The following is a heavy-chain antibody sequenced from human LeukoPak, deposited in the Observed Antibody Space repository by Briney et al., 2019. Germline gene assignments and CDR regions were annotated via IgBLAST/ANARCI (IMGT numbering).Heavy chain of an antibody. V-gene: IGHV4-34*01. D-gene: IGHD2-2*02. CDR3: VRVRGTSCYTGCWFDP. Sequence: SETLSLTCAVYGESFSGYYWSWIRQPPGKGLEWIGEINHGGSTNYNPSLKSRVTISVDTSKNQFSLKLSSVTAADTAVYYCVRVRGTSCYTGCWFDPWGQGTLVTVSS. J-gene: IGHJ5*02. CDR1: GESFSGYY. CDR2: INHGGST.